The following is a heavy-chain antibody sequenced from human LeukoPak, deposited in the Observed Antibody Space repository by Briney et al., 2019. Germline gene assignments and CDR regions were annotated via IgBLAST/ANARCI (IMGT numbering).Heavy chain of an antibody. CDR1: GGSISSSSYY. Sequence: PSETLSLTCTVSGGSISSSSYYWGWIRQPPGKGLEWIGEINHSGSTNYNPSLKSRVTISVDTSKNQFSLKLSSVAAADTAVYYCARAMVRGVINYWGQGTLVTVSS. J-gene: IGHJ4*02. CDR3: ARAMVRGVINY. V-gene: IGHV4-39*07. CDR2: INHSGST. D-gene: IGHD3-10*01.